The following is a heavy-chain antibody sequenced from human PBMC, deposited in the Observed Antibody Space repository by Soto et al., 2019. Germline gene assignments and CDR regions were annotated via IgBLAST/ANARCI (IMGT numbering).Heavy chain of an antibody. CDR2: IYLAYSDT. Sequence: PGESLKISCKGSGYIVTNYWIGWVRQMPGKGLEWMGIIYLAYSDTRYSPSFEGQVTISADKSISTAYLQWSSLKASDTAMYYDARATTLRTFDFWRHGTPVPVSS. CDR3: ARATTLRTFDF. V-gene: IGHV5-51*01. J-gene: IGHJ5*01. CDR1: GYIVTNYW. D-gene: IGHD4-17*01.